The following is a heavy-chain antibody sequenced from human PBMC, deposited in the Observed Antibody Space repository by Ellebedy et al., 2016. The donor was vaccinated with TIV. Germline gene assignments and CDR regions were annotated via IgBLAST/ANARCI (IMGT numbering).Heavy chain of an antibody. Sequence: GGSLRLSCAASGFIFSDYYMSWIRQAPGKGLEWISYISNSGNTIYYADSVKGRFTISRDNAKNSLYLQMNSLRADDTAVYFCARGFHYDSSGYPSDTFDIWGQGTMVTVSS. CDR1: GFIFSDYY. CDR2: ISNSGNTI. J-gene: IGHJ3*02. V-gene: IGHV3-11*01. CDR3: ARGFHYDSSGYPSDTFDI. D-gene: IGHD3-22*01.